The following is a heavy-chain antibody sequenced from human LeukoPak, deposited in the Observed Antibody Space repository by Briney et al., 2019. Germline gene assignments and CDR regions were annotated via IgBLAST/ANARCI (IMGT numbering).Heavy chain of an antibody. Sequence: GESLKISCKGSGYSFTSYWIGWVRQVPGKGLEWMGIIYPGDSDIRYSPSFEGQVTISADKSITTAYLQWNSLQASATALYYCARHFSLVSESDYWGQGTLVTVSS. CDR3: ARHFSLVSESDY. CDR1: GYSFTSYW. D-gene: IGHD3-3*01. V-gene: IGHV5-51*01. CDR2: IYPGDSDI. J-gene: IGHJ4*02.